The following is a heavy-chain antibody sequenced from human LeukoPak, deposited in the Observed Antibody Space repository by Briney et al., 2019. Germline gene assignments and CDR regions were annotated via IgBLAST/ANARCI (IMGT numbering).Heavy chain of an antibody. CDR3: AKELQNYGDLDY. CDR2: ISGSGGST. D-gene: IGHD4-17*01. J-gene: IGHJ4*02. CDR1: GLTFSSYA. Sequence: GESLRLSCAASGLTFSSYAMSWVRQAPGKGLEWVSAISGSGGSTYYADSVKGRFTISRDNSKNTLYLQMNSLRAEDTAVYYCAKELQNYGDLDYWGQGTLVTVSS. V-gene: IGHV3-23*01.